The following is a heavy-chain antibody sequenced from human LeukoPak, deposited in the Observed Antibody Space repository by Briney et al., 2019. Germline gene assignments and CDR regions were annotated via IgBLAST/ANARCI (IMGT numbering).Heavy chain of an antibody. CDR1: GGTFSSYA. CDR2: IIPILGIA. J-gene: IGHJ4*02. V-gene: IGHV1-69*04. D-gene: IGHD5-24*01. CDR3: ARDSKRWLAGN. Sequence: SVKVSCKASGGTFSSYAISWVRQAPGQVLEWMGRIIPILGIANYAQKFQGRVTITADKSTSTAYMELSSLRSEDTAVYYCARDSKRWLAGNWGQGTLVTVSS.